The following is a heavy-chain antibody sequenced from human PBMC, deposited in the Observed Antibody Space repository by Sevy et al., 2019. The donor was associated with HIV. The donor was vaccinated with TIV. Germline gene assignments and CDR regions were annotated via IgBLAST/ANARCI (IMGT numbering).Heavy chain of an antibody. CDR1: GFSFNDHA. Sequence: GGSLRLSCAASGFSFNDHAMHWVRQVPGKGLEWVSGVSWNSRNIGYADSVKGRFTISRDNANHFLYLEMNSLIPEDTAFYYCAKDINRGCDGINCYPYYYYFYGLDVWGQGTTVTVSS. CDR2: VSWNSRNI. D-gene: IGHD2-21*01. J-gene: IGHJ6*02. CDR3: AKDINRGCDGINCYPYYYYFYGLDV. V-gene: IGHV3-9*01.